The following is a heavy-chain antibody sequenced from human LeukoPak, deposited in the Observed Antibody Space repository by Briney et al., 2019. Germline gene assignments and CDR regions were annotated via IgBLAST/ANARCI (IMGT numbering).Heavy chain of an antibody. Sequence: GGSLRLSCAASGFTFSSYWMSWVRQAPGKGLEWVAFIRYDGSNKYYADFVKGRFTISRDNSKNTLYLQMNSLRAEDTAVYYCAKAGYYYDSSDHYFDYWSQGTLVTVSS. CDR1: GFTFSSYW. CDR2: IRYDGSNK. J-gene: IGHJ4*02. V-gene: IGHV3-30*02. D-gene: IGHD3-22*01. CDR3: AKAGYYYDSSDHYFDY.